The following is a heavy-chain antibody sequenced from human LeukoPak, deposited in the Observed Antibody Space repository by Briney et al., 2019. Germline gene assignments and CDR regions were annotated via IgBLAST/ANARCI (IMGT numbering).Heavy chain of an antibody. CDR2: INWTGGST. CDR1: GFHFDDYG. V-gene: IGHV3-20*04. Sequence: GGSLRLSCAASGFHFDDYGMSWVRPAPGRGLELVSGINWTGGSTGYTDSVKGRFTISRDNAKNSLYLQMNRLRAEDTAVYYCATYTNWVAGDVWGQGTTVSVSS. J-gene: IGHJ6*02. D-gene: IGHD1-1*01. CDR3: ATYTNWVAGDV.